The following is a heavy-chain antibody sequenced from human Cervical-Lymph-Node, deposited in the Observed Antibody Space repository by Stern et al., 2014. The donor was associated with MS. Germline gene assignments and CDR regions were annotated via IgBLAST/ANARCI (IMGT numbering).Heavy chain of an antibody. J-gene: IGHJ4*02. D-gene: IGHD4-17*01. CDR2: IWYDGSNK. CDR1: GFTFSYYG. V-gene: IGHV3-33*01. Sequence: QVQLGQSGGGVVQPGWSLRLSCAASGFTFSYYGMHWVRQAPGKGLEWVAVIWYDGSNKYYADSVKGRFTISRDNSQNTLYLQMNSLRDDDTSVYYCARDPYGDHGPFDYWGQGTLVTVSS. CDR3: ARDPYGDHGPFDY.